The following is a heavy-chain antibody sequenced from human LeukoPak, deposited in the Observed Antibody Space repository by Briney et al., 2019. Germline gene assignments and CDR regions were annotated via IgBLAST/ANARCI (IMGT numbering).Heavy chain of an antibody. V-gene: IGHV1-2*02. Sequence: ASVKVSCKASGYTFTGYYMHWVRQAPGQGLEWMGWINPNSGGTNYAQKFQGRVTMTRDTSISTAYMELSRLRSDDTAVYYYARPRYSGSFQPFDYWGQGTLVTVSS. J-gene: IGHJ4*02. D-gene: IGHD1-26*01. CDR2: INPNSGGT. CDR1: GYTFTGYY. CDR3: ARPRYSGSFQPFDY.